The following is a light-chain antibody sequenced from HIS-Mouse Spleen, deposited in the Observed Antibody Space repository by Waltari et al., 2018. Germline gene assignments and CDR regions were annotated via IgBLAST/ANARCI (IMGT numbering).Light chain of an antibody. CDR2: SAS. CDR3: QQHNSYPPT. V-gene: IGKV1-9*01. J-gene: IGKJ1*01. CDR1: QGITTY. Sequence: DIQLTQSPSFLSASLGDRVTITCQTSQGITTYLTWYQQKPGNAHKLLIYSASNLQTGVPSRFSGSGSGTEFTLTISSLQAEDFAAYYCQQHNSYPPTFGQGTKVEIK.